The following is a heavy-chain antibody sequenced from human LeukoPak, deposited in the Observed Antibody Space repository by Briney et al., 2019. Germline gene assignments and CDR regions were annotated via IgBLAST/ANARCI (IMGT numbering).Heavy chain of an antibody. Sequence: GGSLRLSCAASRFTFSSYWMHWVRQAPGKGLVWVSRINSDGSSTSYADSVKGRFTISRDNAKNTLYLQMNSLRAEDTAVYYCARDGSGTAGGFDYWGQGTLVTVSS. CDR3: ARDGSGTAGGFDY. D-gene: IGHD3-10*01. V-gene: IGHV3-74*01. J-gene: IGHJ4*02. CDR2: INSDGSST. CDR1: RFTFSSYW.